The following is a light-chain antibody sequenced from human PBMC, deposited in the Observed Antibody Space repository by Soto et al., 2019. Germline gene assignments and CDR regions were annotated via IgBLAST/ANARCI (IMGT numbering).Light chain of an antibody. V-gene: IGLV2-14*01. J-gene: IGLJ2*01. CDR3: SSYTSSSTVL. CDR1: SSDIGGYNY. CDR2: DVS. Sequence: QSALTQPASVSGSPGQSITISCTGTSSDIGGYNYVSWYQQHPGKAPKVMIYDVSSRPSGVSNRFSGSKSGITASLTISGLQTEDEADYYCSSYTSSSTVLFGGGTKVTVL.